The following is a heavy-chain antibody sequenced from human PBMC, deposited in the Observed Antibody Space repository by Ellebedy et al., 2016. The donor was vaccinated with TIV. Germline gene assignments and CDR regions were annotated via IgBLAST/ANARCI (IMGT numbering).Heavy chain of an antibody. CDR1: GFTLTNYW. J-gene: IGHJ6*03. D-gene: IGHD4-11*01. V-gene: IGHV3-7*03. CDR3: ARVRQDYHYYYYFYMDV. CDR2: INEDGTKK. Sequence: GESLKISCTASGFTLTNYWMTWVRQAPGKGLEWVANINEDGTKKHYLDSVKGRFTISRDRAGNSRYLQMNSLRAEDTAVYYCARVRQDYHYYYYFYMDVWGKGTTVTVSS.